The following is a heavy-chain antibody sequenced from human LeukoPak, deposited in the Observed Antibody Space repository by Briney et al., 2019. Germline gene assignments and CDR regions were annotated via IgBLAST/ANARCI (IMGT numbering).Heavy chain of an antibody. CDR1: GGSISSSNW. CDR3: GGKGVVVAGPGGYFCY. Sequence: PSETLSLTCAVSGGSISSSNWWSWVRQPPGKGLEWIGEIYHSGSTNYNPSLKSRVTISVDKSKNQFSLKLSSVTAADTAVYYWGGKGVVVAGPGGYFCYWGQGTLVTVSS. D-gene: IGHD2-15*01. CDR2: IYHSGST. J-gene: IGHJ4*02. V-gene: IGHV4-4*02.